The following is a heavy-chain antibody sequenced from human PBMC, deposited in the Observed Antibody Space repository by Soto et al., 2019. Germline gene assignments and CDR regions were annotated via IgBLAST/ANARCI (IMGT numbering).Heavy chain of an antibody. CDR3: TTDFYGSGSYYPYYGMDV. CDR2: IKSKTDGGTT. Sequence: GGSLRLSCAASGFTFSNAWMSWFRQAPGKGLEWVGRIKSKTDGGTTDYAAPVKGRFTISRDDSKNTLYLQMNSLKTEDTAVYYCTTDFYGSGSYYPYYGMDVWGQGTTVTVSS. V-gene: IGHV3-15*01. CDR1: GFTFSNAW. J-gene: IGHJ6*02. D-gene: IGHD3-10*01.